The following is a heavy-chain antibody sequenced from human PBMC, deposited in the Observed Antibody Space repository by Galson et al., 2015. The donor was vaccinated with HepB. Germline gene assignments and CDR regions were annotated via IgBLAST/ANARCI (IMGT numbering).Heavy chain of an antibody. J-gene: IGHJ3*02. Sequence: SETLSLTCTVSGGSISSSSYYWGWIRQPPGKGLEWIGSIYYSGSTYYNPSLKSRVTISVDTSKNQFSLKLSSVTAADTAVYYCARYGPWPYYYDSSGYYFSAGDAFDIWGQGTMVTVSS. D-gene: IGHD3-22*01. CDR1: GGSISSSSYY. CDR3: ARYGPWPYYYDSSGYYFSAGDAFDI. CDR2: IYYSGST. V-gene: IGHV4-39*01.